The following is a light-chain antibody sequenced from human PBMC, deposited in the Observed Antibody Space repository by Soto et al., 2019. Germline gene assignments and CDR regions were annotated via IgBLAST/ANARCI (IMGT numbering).Light chain of an antibody. V-gene: IGLV1-40*01. CDR3: QSYDSSLSAVV. J-gene: IGLJ2*01. Sequence: QAVVTQPPSVSGAPGQRVTISCTGSSSNIGAGYDVHWYQQLPGTAPKLLIYCNSNRPSGVPDRFSGSKSGTSASLAITGLQAEDDDDSSCQSYDSSLSAVVFGGGTKLTVL. CDR1: SSNIGAGYD. CDR2: CNS.